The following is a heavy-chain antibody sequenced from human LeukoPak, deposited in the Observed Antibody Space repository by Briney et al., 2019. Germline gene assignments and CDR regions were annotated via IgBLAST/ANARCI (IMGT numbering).Heavy chain of an antibody. J-gene: IGHJ4*02. CDR3: ARDLSGVTGYTYGRGIDY. V-gene: IGHV3-21*01. CDR1: GFTFSDYS. CDR2: ISSSGSFI. Sequence: GGSLRLSCAASGFTFSDYSMNWVRQAPGKGLEWVSAISSSGSFIFYAASVKGRFTLSRDNAKTSLYLQMNSLRAEDTAVYYCARDLSGVTGYTYGRGIDYWGQGTLVTVSS. D-gene: IGHD5-18*01.